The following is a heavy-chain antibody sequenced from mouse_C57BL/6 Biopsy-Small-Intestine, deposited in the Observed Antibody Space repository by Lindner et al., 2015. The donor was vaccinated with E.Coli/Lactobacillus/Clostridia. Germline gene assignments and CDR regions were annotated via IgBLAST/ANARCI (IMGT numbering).Heavy chain of an antibody. J-gene: IGHJ4*01. D-gene: IGHD2-2*01. CDR2: ILPGSDT. Sequence: VQLQESGAEVMKPGASVKLSCKATGYTFTGSWIEWVKQRPGHGLEWIGEILPGSDTNYNEKFKGKATFTADTSSSTAYMQLKSLTSEDSAVYYCARRPLLWLRRGAMDYWGQGTSVTVSS. V-gene: IGHV1-9*01. CDR3: ARRPLLWLRRGAMDY. CDR1: GYTFTGSW.